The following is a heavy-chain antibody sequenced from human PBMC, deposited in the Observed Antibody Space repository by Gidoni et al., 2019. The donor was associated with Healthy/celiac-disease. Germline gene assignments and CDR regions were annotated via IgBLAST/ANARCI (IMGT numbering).Heavy chain of an antibody. CDR3: ARDLVGMDV. CDR2: MNPTSGNT. Sequence: QDQLVQSDAEVKKPGSSVKFSCTAAGDTFTSFDINWVRQATGQGLEWMGWMNPTSGNTGYAQKFQGRVTMTRNTSISTAYMELSSLRSEDTAVYYCARDLVGMDVWGQGTTVTVSS. D-gene: IGHD2-2*01. J-gene: IGHJ6*02. V-gene: IGHV1-8*01. CDR1: GDTFTSFD.